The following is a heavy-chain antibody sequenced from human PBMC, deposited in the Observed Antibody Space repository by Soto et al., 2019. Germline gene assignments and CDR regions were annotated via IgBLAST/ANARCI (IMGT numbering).Heavy chain of an antibody. CDR1: GDSVSSNSAA. J-gene: IGHJ4*02. CDR2: TYYRSKWYN. Sequence: SQTLSLTCAISGDSVSSNSAAWNWIRQSPSRGLEWLGRTYYRSKWYNDYAVSVKSRITINPDTSKNQFSLQLNSVTPEDTAVYYCARAATPPSHSSGWYPHDYWGQGTLVTVSS. D-gene: IGHD6-19*01. V-gene: IGHV6-1*01. CDR3: ARAATPPSHSSGWYPHDY.